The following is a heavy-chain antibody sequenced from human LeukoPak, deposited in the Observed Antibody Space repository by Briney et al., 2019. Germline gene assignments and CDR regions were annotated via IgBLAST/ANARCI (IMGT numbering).Heavy chain of an antibody. J-gene: IGHJ4*02. CDR2: ISGSGGST. CDR3: AKLGYYDSSGYPNFDY. V-gene: IGHV3-23*01. D-gene: IGHD3-22*01. CDR1: GFTFSTYA. Sequence: GGSLRLSCAASGFTFSTYAINWVRQAPGKGLEWVSAISGSGGSTYYADSVKGRFTISRDNSKNTLYLQMNSLRAEDTAVYYCAKLGYYDSSGYPNFDYWGQGTLVTVSS.